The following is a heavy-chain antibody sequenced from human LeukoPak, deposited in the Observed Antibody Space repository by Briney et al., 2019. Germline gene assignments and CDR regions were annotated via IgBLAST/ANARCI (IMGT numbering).Heavy chain of an antibody. V-gene: IGHV1-8*03. CDR2: MNPNSGNT. D-gene: IGHD3-3*01. J-gene: IGHJ4*02. Sequence: GSSVTVSCTASGGTFTIYAINWVRQAPGQGLEWMGWMNPNSGNTGYSQKVQGRVTITRNTSISTASMELRSLRSEATAVYLCARTSQYYDFWSGYSQRRDRGFAYWGQGTLVTVSS. CDR1: GGTFTIYA. CDR3: ARTSQYYDFWSGYSQRRDRGFAY.